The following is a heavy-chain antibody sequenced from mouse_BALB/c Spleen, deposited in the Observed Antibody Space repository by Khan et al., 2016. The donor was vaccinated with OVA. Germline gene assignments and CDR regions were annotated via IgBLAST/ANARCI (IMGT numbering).Heavy chain of an antibody. J-gene: IGHJ3*01. CDR1: DYSITSEYT. CDR3: SRKDYYDYDPFPF. CDR2: ISYTGNP. V-gene: IGHV3-2*02. D-gene: IGHD2-4*01. Sequence: EVQLVESGPGLVKPSQSLSLTCTVTDYSITSEYTWNWLRQFPGKKMEWMGFISYTGNPRYNPSLKSRIAITRETSQNQFFRQLNSVTYEDTATYYCSRKDYYDYDPFPFWGQGTLVTVSA.